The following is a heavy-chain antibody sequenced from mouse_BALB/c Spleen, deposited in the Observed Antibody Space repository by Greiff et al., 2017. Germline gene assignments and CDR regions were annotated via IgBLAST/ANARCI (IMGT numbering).Heavy chain of an antibody. CDR3: ASYGTWYFDG. V-gene: IGHV3-2*02. J-gene: IGHJ1*01. Sequence: EVQLQQPGPGLVKPSPSLSLSCTVTGYSFTSDYAWNLIRQFPGNKLEWMGYISYSGSTSYNPSLKSRISITRDTSKNQFFLQLNSVTTEDTATYYCASYGTWYFDGWGAGTTVTVSA. CDR2: ISYSGST. D-gene: IGHD2-1*01. CDR1: GYSFTSDYA.